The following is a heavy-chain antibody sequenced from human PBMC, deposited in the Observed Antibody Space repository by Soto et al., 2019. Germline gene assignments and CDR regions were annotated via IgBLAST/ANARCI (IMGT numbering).Heavy chain of an antibody. CDR3: AKGPLTGTSYYYYYGMDV. D-gene: IGHD1-7*01. Sequence: PGGSLRLSCAASGFTFSIYAMSWVRQAPGKGLEWVSAISGSGGSTYYADSVKGRFTISRDNSKNTLYLQMNSLRAEDTAVYYCAKGPLTGTSYYYYYGMDVWGQGTTVTVSS. V-gene: IGHV3-23*01. J-gene: IGHJ6*02. CDR1: GFTFSIYA. CDR2: ISGSGGST.